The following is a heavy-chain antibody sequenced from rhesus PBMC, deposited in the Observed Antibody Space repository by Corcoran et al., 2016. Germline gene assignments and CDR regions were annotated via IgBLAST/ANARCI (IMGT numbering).Heavy chain of an antibody. Sequence: QVTLKESGPALVKPTQTLTLTCPFSGFSLSTSGMGVGWIRQPPGKALEWLASIYWDDDKYYNTSLKSRLTISKDTSKNQVVLTMTNMDPGDTATYYCARIQYLDGLQDNRFDVWGPGVLVTVSS. CDR1: GFSLSTSGMG. J-gene: IGHJ5-1*01. CDR3: ARIQYLDGLQDNRFDV. D-gene: IGHD3-3*01. V-gene: IGHV2S1*01. CDR2: IYWDDDK.